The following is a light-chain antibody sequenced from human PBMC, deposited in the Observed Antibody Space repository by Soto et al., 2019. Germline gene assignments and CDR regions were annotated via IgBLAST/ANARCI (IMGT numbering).Light chain of an antibody. Sequence: EMVMTQSPATLSVSPGERATLSCRASQSVSSNLAWYQQKPGQAPRLLIYGAPTRATGIPARFSGSGSGTEFTLTISSLQSEDFAVYYCQQYNNWPPWTFGQGTKVEIK. J-gene: IGKJ1*01. CDR3: QQYNNWPPWT. CDR1: QSVSSN. V-gene: IGKV3-15*01. CDR2: GAP.